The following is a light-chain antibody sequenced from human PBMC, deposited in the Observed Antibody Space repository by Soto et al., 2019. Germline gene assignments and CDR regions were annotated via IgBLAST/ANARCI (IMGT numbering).Light chain of an antibody. J-gene: IGLJ1*01. V-gene: IGLV2-14*01. CDR2: DVN. Sequence: QSALTQPASVSGSPGQSITISCTGTSSDVGGFNYVSWYQQHPGKAPKLMIYDVNNRPSGVSNRFSGSKSGNTASLTISGLQAEDEADYYCCSYAGSSLYVFGTGTKLTVL. CDR3: CSYAGSSLYV. CDR1: SSDVGGFNY.